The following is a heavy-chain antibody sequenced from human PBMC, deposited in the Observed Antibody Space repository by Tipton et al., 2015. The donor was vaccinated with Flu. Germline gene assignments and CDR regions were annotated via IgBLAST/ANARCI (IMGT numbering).Heavy chain of an antibody. Sequence: TLSLTCTVSGGSVSSAGYYWTWIRQPPGKGLEYIGQISYSGSTNNNPSLKSRVTISVDTSKNQFSLQLTSVTAADTAVYYCARMRARDCTLGVCYLWYFDLWGRGTLSLSPQ. CDR1: GGSVSSAGYY. J-gene: IGHJ2*01. D-gene: IGHD2-21*01. CDR3: ARMRARDCTLGVCYLWYFDL. CDR2: ISYSGST. V-gene: IGHV4-61*08.